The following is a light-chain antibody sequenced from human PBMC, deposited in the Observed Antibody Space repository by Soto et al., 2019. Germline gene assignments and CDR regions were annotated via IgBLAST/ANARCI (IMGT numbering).Light chain of an antibody. CDR2: DAS. Sequence: EIVLTQSPATLSLSPGERATLSCRASQSVSSYLAWYQQKPGQAPRLLIYDASNRATGIPARFSGSGSGTDFTLTINSLEPEDSAVYYCQQRSNWPSIIFGQGTRLEIK. J-gene: IGKJ5*01. V-gene: IGKV3-11*01. CDR1: QSVSSY. CDR3: QQRSNWPSII.